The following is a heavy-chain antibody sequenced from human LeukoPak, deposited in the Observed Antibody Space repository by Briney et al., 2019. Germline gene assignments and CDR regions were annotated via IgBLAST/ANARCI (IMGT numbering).Heavy chain of an antibody. D-gene: IGHD3-9*01. CDR1: GYTFTSHF. CDR2: INPRGGST. V-gene: IGHV1-46*01. J-gene: IGHJ5*02. CDR3: ARGRDILTGYWEFDP. Sequence: ASVKVSCKASGYTFTSHFMHWVRQAPGQGLEWMGIINPRGGSTSYTQKFQGRVTMTRDTSISTAYMELSRLRSDDTAVYYCARGRDILTGYWEFDPWGQGTLVTVSS.